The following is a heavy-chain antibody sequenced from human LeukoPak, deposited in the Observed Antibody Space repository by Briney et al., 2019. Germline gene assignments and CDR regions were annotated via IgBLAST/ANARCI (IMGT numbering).Heavy chain of an antibody. D-gene: IGHD3-10*01. Sequence: SETLSLTCAVYGGSFSGYYWSWIRQPPGKGLEWVGEINHSGSTYYNPSLKSRVTISVDTSKNQFSLKLSSVTAADTAVYYCARDRGSGSYYGDYWGQGTLVTLSS. CDR1: GGSFSGYY. V-gene: IGHV4-34*01. J-gene: IGHJ4*02. CDR3: ARDRGSGSYYGDY. CDR2: INHSGST.